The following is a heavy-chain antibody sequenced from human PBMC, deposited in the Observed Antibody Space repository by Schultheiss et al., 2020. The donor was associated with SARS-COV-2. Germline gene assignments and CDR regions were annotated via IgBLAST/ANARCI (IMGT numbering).Heavy chain of an antibody. D-gene: IGHD2-2*01. J-gene: IGHJ6*02. CDR2: ISSDGSST. V-gene: IGHV3-74*01. Sequence: GGSLRLSCAASGFTFSDYYMSWIRQAPGKGLEWVSRISSDGSSTTYADSVKGRFTISRDNSTNTLYLQMNSLRAEDTAVYYCARVVVPAATYYYYGMDVWGQGTTVTVSS. CDR3: ARVVVPAATYYYYGMDV. CDR1: GFTFSDYY.